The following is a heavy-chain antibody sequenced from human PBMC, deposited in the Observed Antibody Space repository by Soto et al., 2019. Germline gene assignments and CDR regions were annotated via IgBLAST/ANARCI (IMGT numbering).Heavy chain of an antibody. D-gene: IGHD4-17*01. CDR1: GFTFSSYG. J-gene: IGHJ3*02. V-gene: IGHV3-33*01. Sequence: QVQLVESGGGVVQPGRSLRLSCAASGFTFSSYGMHWVRQAPGKGLEWVAVIWYDGSNKYYADSVKGRFTISRDNSKNTLYLQMNSLRAEDTAVYYCAREYNGDYVHWGDAFDIWGQGTMVTVSS. CDR2: IWYDGSNK. CDR3: AREYNGDYVHWGDAFDI.